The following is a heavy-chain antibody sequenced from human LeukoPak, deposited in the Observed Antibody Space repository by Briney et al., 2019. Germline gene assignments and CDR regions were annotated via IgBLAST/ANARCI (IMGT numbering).Heavy chain of an antibody. V-gene: IGHV3-9*01. D-gene: IGHD3-10*01. J-gene: IGHJ2*01. CDR3: AKDASNSGWFFDF. CDR1: GFILGDYY. CDR2: INWNSGNI. Sequence: GRSLRLFHASSGFILGDYYLLGVRHPPAKALEYVSGINWNSGNIVYADSVKGRFTISRDNAKNFLYLQTGSLRTEDTAFYYCAKDASNSGWFFDFWGRGTLVTVSS.